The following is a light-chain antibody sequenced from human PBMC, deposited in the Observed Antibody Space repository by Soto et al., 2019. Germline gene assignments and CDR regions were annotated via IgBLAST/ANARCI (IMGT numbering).Light chain of an antibody. J-gene: IGLJ1*01. CDR1: ISDVGANNS. V-gene: IGLV2-23*01. Sequence: QSVRAQPASVSGSPGQWFTNYCTRTISDVGANNSVSWYQQHPHKAPQVIIYKGTQRPSGVSNRFSGSTSGNAASLTISGLQADDEADYFCCSSAPESTYVFGSGTKVTVL. CDR3: CSSAPESTYV. CDR2: KGT.